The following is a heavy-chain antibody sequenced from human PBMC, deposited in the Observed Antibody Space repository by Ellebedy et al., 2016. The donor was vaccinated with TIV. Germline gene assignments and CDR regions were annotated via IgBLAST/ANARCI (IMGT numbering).Heavy chain of an antibody. D-gene: IGHD2/OR15-2a*01. CDR3: ARGLRGNPPNY. J-gene: IGHJ4*02. V-gene: IGHV4-59*01. CDR2: LSYSGTT. CDR1: GGSISSYY. Sequence: MPSETLSLTCTVSGGSISSYYWTWIRQSPEKGLESIAFLSYSGTTTYNPSLRSRATVSADPSKQQFSLRLTSVTAADTAVYYCARGLRGNPPNYWGQGALVTVSS.